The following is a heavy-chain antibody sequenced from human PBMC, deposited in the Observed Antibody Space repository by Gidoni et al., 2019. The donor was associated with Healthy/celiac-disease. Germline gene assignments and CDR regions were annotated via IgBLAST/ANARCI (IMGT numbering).Heavy chain of an antibody. Sequence: QVQLVQSGAEVKKPGASVKVSCKASGYTFPSSDINWVRKATGQGLVWMRWMNPNSGNTGYAQKFQGRVTMTRNTSISTAYMELSSLRSEDTAVYYCARGGPRVYSYVYSWFDPWGQGTLVTVSS. J-gene: IGHJ5*02. CDR1: GYTFPSSD. D-gene: IGHD5-18*01. CDR3: ARGGPRVYSYVYSWFDP. V-gene: IGHV1-8*01. CDR2: MNPNSGNT.